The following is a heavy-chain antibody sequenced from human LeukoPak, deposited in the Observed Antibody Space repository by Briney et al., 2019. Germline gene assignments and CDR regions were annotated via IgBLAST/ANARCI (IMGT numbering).Heavy chain of an antibody. V-gene: IGHV3-30*02. Sequence: GGSLRLSCGASGFTFSNYGMLWVRQAPGKGLDWVAFIRYDGNNKLYADSVKGRFTISRDNSKNTLCLHINSLRAEDTAVYYCAKDGYYDSSGYATVYWGQGTLATVSS. CDR3: AKDGYYDSSGYATVY. CDR1: GFTFSNYG. J-gene: IGHJ4*02. CDR2: IRYDGNNK. D-gene: IGHD3-22*01.